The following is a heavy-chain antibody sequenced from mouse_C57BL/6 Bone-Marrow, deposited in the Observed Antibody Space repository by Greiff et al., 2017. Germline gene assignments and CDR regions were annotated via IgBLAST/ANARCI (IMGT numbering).Heavy chain of an antibody. V-gene: IGHV5-6*01. CDR3: ARHGAY. CDR1: GFTFSRYG. Sequence: EVQLLESGGDLVKPGGSLKLSCAASGFTFSRYGMSWVRQTPEQRLEWVATISSGGSYTYYPDSVKGRFTISRDNAKNTLYLQMSSLKSEDTALYYCARHGAYWGQGTLVTVSA. J-gene: IGHJ3*01. CDR2: ISSGGSYT.